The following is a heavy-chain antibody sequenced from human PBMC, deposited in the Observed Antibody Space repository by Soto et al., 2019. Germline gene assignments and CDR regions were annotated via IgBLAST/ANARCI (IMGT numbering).Heavy chain of an antibody. J-gene: IGHJ4*02. CDR2: IIPILGIA. CDR3: ARAGGGYGSGSHDPDY. Sequence: QVQLVQSGAEVKKPGSSVKVSCKASGGTFSSYTISWVRQAPGQGLEWMGRIIPILGIANYAQKFQGRVTITADKSTSTAYMELSSLRSEGTAVYYCARAGGGYGSGSHDPDYWGQGTLVTVSS. V-gene: IGHV1-69*02. D-gene: IGHD3-10*01. CDR1: GGTFSSYT.